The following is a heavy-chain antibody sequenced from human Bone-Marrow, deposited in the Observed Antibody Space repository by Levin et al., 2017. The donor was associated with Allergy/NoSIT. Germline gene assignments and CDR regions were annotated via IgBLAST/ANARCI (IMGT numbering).Heavy chain of an antibody. J-gene: IGHJ6*03. D-gene: IGHD2-15*01. CDR1: GHTFTGYY. CDR2: INPNSGGT. CDR3: VRVFRLQDVLVAAAPLGFYFYLDV. Sequence: GESLKISCKTSGHTFTGYYMHWVRQAPGQGLEWMGGINPNSGGTHYAQKFQGRVTMTRDTSISTAYMELSRLRADDTAVYYCVRVFRLQDVLVAAAPLGFYFYLDVWGEGTTVTVSS. V-gene: IGHV1-2*02.